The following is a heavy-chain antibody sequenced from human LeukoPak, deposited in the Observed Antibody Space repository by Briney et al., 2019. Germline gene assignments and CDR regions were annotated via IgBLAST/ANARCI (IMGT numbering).Heavy chain of an antibody. CDR2: ISSSGSTI. CDR1: GFTFSDYY. Sequence: GRSLRLSCAASGFTFSDYYMSWIRQAPGKGLEWVSYISSSGSTIYYADSVKGRFTNSRDNAKNSLYLQMNSLRAEDTAVYYCARDRLRIFGVVTYMFDYWGQGTLVTVSS. J-gene: IGHJ4*02. V-gene: IGHV3-11*01. D-gene: IGHD3-3*01. CDR3: ARDRLRIFGVVTYMFDY.